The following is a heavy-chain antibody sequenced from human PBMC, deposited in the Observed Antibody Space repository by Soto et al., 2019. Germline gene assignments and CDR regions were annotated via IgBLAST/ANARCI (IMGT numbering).Heavy chain of an antibody. J-gene: IGHJ5*02. V-gene: IGHV1-69*13. CDR1: GGTFSSYA. CDR2: IIPIFGTA. Sequence: SVKVSCKASGGTFSSYAISWVRQAPGQGLEWMGGIIPIFGTANYAQKFQGRVTITADESTSTAYMELSSLRSEDTAVYYCARAVKWELLSRWFDPWGQGTLVTVSS. D-gene: IGHD1-26*01. CDR3: ARAVKWELLSRWFDP.